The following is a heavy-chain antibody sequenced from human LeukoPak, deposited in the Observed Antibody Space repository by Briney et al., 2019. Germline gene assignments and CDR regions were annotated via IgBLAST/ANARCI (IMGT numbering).Heavy chain of an antibody. CDR2: ISAGGDST. V-gene: IGHV3-23*01. Sequence: GGSLRLSCATSGFTFSSYGMSRVRQAPGKGLEWISAISAGGDSTYYADSVRGRFTISKDESKTTLFLQMNSLRAEDTAIYYCAAPPRAGARPPYDYWGHGAQVTVSS. CDR1: GFTFSSYG. D-gene: IGHD6-6*01. J-gene: IGHJ4*01. CDR3: AAPPRAGARPPYDY.